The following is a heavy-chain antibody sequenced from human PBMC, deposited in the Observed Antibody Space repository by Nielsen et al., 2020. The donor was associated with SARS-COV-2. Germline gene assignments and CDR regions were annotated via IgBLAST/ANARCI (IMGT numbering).Heavy chain of an antibody. CDR1: GFTFSSYG. V-gene: IGHV3-30*03. CDR3: CAYSYGTLSYFDR. D-gene: IGHD5-18*01. J-gene: IGHJ4*02. Sequence: GESLKISCAASGFTFSSYGMHWVRQAPGKGLEWAAVISFDGSNKKYADSVKGRFTISRDNSKNTLYLQMSSLRAEDTAVYYCCAYSYGTLSYFDRWGLGTLVTVSS. CDR2: ISFDGSNK.